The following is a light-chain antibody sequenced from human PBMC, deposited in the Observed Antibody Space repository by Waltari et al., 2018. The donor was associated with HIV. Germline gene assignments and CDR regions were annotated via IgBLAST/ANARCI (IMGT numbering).Light chain of an antibody. J-gene: IGLJ2*01. Sequence: QTVVTQEPSVTVSPGETVTLTCNSATGPVGNGHYVNWFQQKPGQPPRPRFYSATRRHPLTPDRFSGCLVGDRAALTLSNVWPEDQADYFCMLFFRPSYIFGGGTKVTVL. CDR2: SAT. V-gene: IGLV7-43*01. CDR1: TGPVGNGHY. CDR3: MLFFRPSYI.